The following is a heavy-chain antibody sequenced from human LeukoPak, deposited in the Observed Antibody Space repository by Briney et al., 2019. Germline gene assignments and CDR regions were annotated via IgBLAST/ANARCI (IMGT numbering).Heavy chain of an antibody. CDR1: GGSLSRYY. Sequence: PSETLSLTCTVSGGSLSRYYWSWIRQPPGKGLEWIVYIYYSGNTYYNPSLKSRVTISVDTSENQFSLKLNSVTAEDTAVYYCASPERGYSYGAYYYYGMDVWGQGTTVTVSS. D-gene: IGHD5-18*01. CDR3: ASPERGYSYGAYYYYGMDV. V-gene: IGHV4-59*01. CDR2: IYYSGNT. J-gene: IGHJ6*02.